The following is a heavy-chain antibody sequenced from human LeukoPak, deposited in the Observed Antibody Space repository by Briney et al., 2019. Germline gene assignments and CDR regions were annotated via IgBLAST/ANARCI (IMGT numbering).Heavy chain of an antibody. J-gene: IGHJ6*02. CDR3: ARGVSDILTGYYNVWFRAYYYYGMDV. CDR2: MNPNSGNT. V-gene: IGHV1-8*01. CDR1: GYTFTSYD. Sequence: ASVKVSCKASGYTFTSYDINWVRQATGQGLEWMGWMNPNSGNTGCAQKFQGRVTMTRNTSISTAYMELSSLRSEDTAVYYCARGVSDILTGYYNVWFRAYYYYGMDVWGQGTTVTVSS. D-gene: IGHD3-9*01.